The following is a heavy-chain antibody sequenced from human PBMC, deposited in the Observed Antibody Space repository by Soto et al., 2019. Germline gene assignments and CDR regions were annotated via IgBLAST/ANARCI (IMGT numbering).Heavy chain of an antibody. Sequence: QVQLVESGGGLVKPGGSLRLSCAASGFTFSDYYMSWIRQAPGKGVEWVSYISSSGSTIFYADTVKGRFTISRDNAKNSLYLQRNSLGAEATAVYYCARGAAMAYGMDVWGQGTTGTVSS. CDR3: ARGAAMAYGMDV. D-gene: IGHD5-18*01. V-gene: IGHV3-11*01. CDR2: ISSSGSTI. CDR1: GFTFSDYY. J-gene: IGHJ6*02.